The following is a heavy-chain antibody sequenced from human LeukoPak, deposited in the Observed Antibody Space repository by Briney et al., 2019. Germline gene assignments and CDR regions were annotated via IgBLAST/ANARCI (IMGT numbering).Heavy chain of an antibody. CDR2: ISAYSGNT. V-gene: IGHV1-18*01. D-gene: IGHD3-10*01. Sequence: ASVTVSCKASGYTFTSYGISWVRQAPGQGLEWMGWISAYSGNTNYAQKLQGRVTMTTDTSTSTAYMELRSLRSDDTAVYYCAREQSSGSYLSWGQGTLVTVSS. J-gene: IGHJ4*02. CDR1: GYTFTSYG. CDR3: AREQSSGSYLS.